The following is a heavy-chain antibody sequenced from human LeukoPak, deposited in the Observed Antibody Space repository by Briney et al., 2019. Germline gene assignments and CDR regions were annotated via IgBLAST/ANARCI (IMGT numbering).Heavy chain of an antibody. D-gene: IGHD2-15*01. CDR1: GFTVRSNY. CDR3: ARVNVLYVSPNWFDP. V-gene: IGHV3-66*01. CDR2: IYAGGAT. Sequence: GGSLRLSCAASGFTVRSNYMTWVRQAPGKGLEWVSVIYAGGATYYAESVKGRFTISRDKPNNTLYLQMNNLRPDDTALYYCARVNVLYVSPNWFDPWGQGTLVTVSS. J-gene: IGHJ5*02.